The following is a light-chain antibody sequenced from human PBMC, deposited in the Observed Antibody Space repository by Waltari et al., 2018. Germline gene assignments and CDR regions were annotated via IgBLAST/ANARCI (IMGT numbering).Light chain of an antibody. Sequence: DTQMTQSTPSLSASVGDRVTLTCQASQDIANYLGWYQKNPGKAPKLLIYDASTLATGVPSRFSGRGSGTDFTLIITGLQPEDVATYYCQQYDHMPITFGQGTRAEIE. CDR2: DAS. V-gene: IGKV1-33*01. CDR3: QQYDHMPIT. J-gene: IGKJ5*01. CDR1: QDIANY.